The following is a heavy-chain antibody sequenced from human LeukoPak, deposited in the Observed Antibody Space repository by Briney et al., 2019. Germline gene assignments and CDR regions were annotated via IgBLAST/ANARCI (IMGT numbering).Heavy chain of an antibody. V-gene: IGHV4-59*12. D-gene: IGHD3-10*01. CDR3: ARISIQRYYYGSGSYYNTGPSHRGLPRGRFDP. CDR2: IYYSGST. Sequence: SETLSLTCTVSGGSISSYYWSWIRQPPGKGLEWIGYIYYSGSTNYNPSLKSRVTISVDTSKNQFSLKLSSVTAADTAVYYCARISIQRYYYGSGSYYNTGPSHRGLPRGRFDPWGQGTLVTVSS. CDR1: GGSISSYY. J-gene: IGHJ5*02.